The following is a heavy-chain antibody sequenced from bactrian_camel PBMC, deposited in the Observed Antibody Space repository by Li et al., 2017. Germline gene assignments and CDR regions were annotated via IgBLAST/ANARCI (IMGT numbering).Heavy chain of an antibody. V-gene: IGHV3S54*01. CDR1: GFDKSSTC. J-gene: IGHJ4*01. CDR3: AAGRHRLGLCYLLPERFPD. CDR2: INTNSGYR. Sequence: HVQLVESGGGSVQTGGSLKLACTASGFDKSSTCLAWFRQSPGKQREGVARINTNSGYRDYPSSVKGRFTISLDNSKNTLYLQMNGLKPGDTGMYYCAAGRHRLGLCYLLPERFPDWGQGTQVTV. D-gene: IGHD1*01.